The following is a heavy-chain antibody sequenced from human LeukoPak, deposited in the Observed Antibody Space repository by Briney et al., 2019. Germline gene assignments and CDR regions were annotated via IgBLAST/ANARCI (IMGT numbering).Heavy chain of an antibody. J-gene: IGHJ5*02. CDR2: IYTSGST. CDR1: GGSISSYY. V-gene: IGHV4-4*09. Sequence: SETLSLTCTVSGGSISSYYWSWIRQPPGKGLEWIGYIYTSGSTNYNPSLKSRVTISVDTSKNQFSLKLSSVTAADTAVYYCARHPLYSISMFDPWGQGTLVTVSS. D-gene: IGHD6-6*01. CDR3: ARHPLYSISMFDP.